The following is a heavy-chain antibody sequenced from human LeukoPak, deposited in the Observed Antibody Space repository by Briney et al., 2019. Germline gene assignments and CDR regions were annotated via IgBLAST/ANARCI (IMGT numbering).Heavy chain of an antibody. CDR2: IGGGGGRT. V-gene: IGHV3-23*01. J-gene: IGHJ4*02. CDR3: AKQSGATYGYWFDC. CDR1: GFSFSSYA. D-gene: IGHD5-18*01. Sequence: GGSLRLSCTASGFSFSSYAMSWVRQAPGKGLEWVSLIGGGGGRTNYADSVKGRFTISRDNSKDTLYLRMDSLRVEDTGVYYCAKQSGATYGYWFDCWGQGTLVTVSS.